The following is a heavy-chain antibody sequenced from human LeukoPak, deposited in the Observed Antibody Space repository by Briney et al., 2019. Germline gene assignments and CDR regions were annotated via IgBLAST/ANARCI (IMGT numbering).Heavy chain of an antibody. D-gene: IGHD4-17*01. CDR2: IRSSSSYI. Sequence: GGSLRLSCAASGFTFSSYSMNWVRQAPGKGLEWVSSIRSSSSYIYYADSVKGRFTISRDNAKNSLYLQMNSLRAEDTAVYYCARVTTVIFWGQGTLVTVSS. V-gene: IGHV3-21*01. CDR3: ARVTTVIF. J-gene: IGHJ4*02. CDR1: GFTFSSYS.